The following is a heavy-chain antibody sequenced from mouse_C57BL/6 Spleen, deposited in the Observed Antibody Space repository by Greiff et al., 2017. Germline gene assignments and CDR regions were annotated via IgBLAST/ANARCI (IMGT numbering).Heavy chain of an antibody. V-gene: IGHV5-4*01. Sequence: DVQLVESGGGLVKPGGSLKLSCAASGFTFSSYAMSWVRQTPEKRLEWVATISDGGSYTYYPDNVKGRFTISRDNAKNNLYLQMSHLKSEDTAMYYCARDELLRYWYFDVWGTGTTVTVSS. CDR2: ISDGGSYT. D-gene: IGHD1-1*01. CDR1: GFTFSSYA. CDR3: ARDELLRYWYFDV. J-gene: IGHJ1*03.